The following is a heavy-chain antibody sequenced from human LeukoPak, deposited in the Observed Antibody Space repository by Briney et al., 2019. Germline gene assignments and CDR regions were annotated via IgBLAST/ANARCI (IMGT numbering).Heavy chain of an antibody. CDR3: ARDSSDMVRGVINYYYYYMDV. CDR1: GGSISSGDYY. D-gene: IGHD3-10*01. Sequence: SETLSLTCTVSGGSISSGDYYWSWIRQPPGKGLEWIGYIYYSGSTYYNPSLKCRVTISVDTSKNQFSLKLSSVTAADTAVYYCARDSSDMVRGVINYYYYYMDVWGKGTTVTVSS. CDR2: IYYSGST. V-gene: IGHV4-30-4*08. J-gene: IGHJ6*03.